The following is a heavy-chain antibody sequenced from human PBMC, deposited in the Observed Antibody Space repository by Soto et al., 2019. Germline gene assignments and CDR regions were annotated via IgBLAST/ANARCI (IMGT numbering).Heavy chain of an antibody. CDR2: ISSSSGTI. Sequence: PGGSLRLSCAPSGFTFSDYYMTWIRQAPGSGLEWVSYISSSSGTISYANSVKGRFTISRDNAQNSLYLQMTSLRAEDTAVYYCARGTYRSKNDFDYCGQGPLVTVYS. CDR3: ARGTYRSKNDFDY. CDR1: GFTFSDYY. V-gene: IGHV3-11*01. D-gene: IGHD6-13*01. J-gene: IGHJ4*02.